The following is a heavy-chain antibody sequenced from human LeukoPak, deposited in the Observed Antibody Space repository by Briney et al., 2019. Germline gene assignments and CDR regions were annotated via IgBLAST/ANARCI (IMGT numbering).Heavy chain of an antibody. Sequence: GSLRLSCAASGFTFSSSWLHWVRQAPGRGLVWVSRISSDVTITAYGDSVKGRFTISRDNAKNTLYLQMNSLRVDDTGVYYCASARGGAAHKSSGWSTWGQGTLVTVSS. CDR2: ISSDVTIT. CDR3: ASARGGAAHKSSGWST. CDR1: GFTFSSSW. J-gene: IGHJ5*02. V-gene: IGHV3-74*01. D-gene: IGHD6-19*01.